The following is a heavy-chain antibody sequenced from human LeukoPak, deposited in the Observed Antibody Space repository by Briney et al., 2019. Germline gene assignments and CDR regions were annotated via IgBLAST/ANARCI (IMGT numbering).Heavy chain of an antibody. J-gene: IGHJ2*01. CDR3: ARVYCSSTSCYFWYFDL. V-gene: IGHV3-74*01. CDR1: GFTISSYW. Sequence: PGGSLRLSCAASGFTISSYWMHWVRQAPGKGLVWVSRINTDGSSTSYADSVKGRFTISRDNAKNTLYLQMNSLRAEDTAVYYCARVYCSSTSCYFWYFDLWGRGTLVTVSS. CDR2: INTDGSST. D-gene: IGHD2-2*01.